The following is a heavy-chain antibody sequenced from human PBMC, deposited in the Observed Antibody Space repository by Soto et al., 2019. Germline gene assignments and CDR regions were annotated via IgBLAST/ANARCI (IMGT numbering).Heavy chain of an antibody. CDR1: GLAFSDYY. Sequence: QVQLVESGGGLVKPGGSLRLSCAASGLAFSDYYMMWIRQAPGKGLEWVSFISGTSTFTNYAGSVKGRFTIYRDNAKNSLYLQMNSLRAEDTAVYYCARARLTSTVTTGYWGQGTLVTVSS. D-gene: IGHD4-17*01. J-gene: IGHJ4*02. V-gene: IGHV3-11*05. CDR3: ARARLTSTVTTGY. CDR2: ISGTSTFT.